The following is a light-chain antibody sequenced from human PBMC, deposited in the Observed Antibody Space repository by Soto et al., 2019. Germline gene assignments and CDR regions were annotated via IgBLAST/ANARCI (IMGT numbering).Light chain of an antibody. V-gene: IGKV1-5*03. CDR3: QLYNCYSES. CDR2: KAS. Sequence: EIQVSQYPSTLSASVKKKVTSTCLASQSISSWLAWYQQKPGKAPKLLIYKASTLKSGVPSRLSGSGSGTEFTLTICSLQLEDFATYYCQLYNCYSESLGHGTKVDIK. CDR1: QSISSW. J-gene: IGKJ1*01.